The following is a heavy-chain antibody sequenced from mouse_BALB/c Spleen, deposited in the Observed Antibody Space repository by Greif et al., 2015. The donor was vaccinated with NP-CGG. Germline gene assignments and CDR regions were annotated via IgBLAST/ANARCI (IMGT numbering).Heavy chain of an antibody. CDR3: ARDYRYDRGAWFAY. CDR1: GYSFTGYY. Sequence: LVKTGASVKISCRASGYSFTGYYMHWVKQSHGKSLEWIGYISCYNGATSYNQKFKGKATFTVDTSSSTAYMQFNSLTSEDSAVYYCARDYRYDRGAWFAYWGQGTLVTVSA. D-gene: IGHD2-14*01. CDR2: ISCYNGAT. J-gene: IGHJ3*01. V-gene: IGHV1S34*01.